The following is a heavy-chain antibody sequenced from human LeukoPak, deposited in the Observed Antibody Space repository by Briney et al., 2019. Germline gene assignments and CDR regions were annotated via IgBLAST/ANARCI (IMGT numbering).Heavy chain of an antibody. J-gene: IGHJ4*01. Sequence: ASVKVSCKASGYTFICYYIHWVRQAPGQGLEWMGSVNPNSGVTDYAQKFQGPITMTRDTSISTAYMELNRLTSDDTAVYYCAIDTGFPFFDFWGHGALVTVSS. V-gene: IGHV1-2*02. CDR1: GYTFICYY. CDR2: VNPNSGVT. CDR3: AIDTGFPFFDF.